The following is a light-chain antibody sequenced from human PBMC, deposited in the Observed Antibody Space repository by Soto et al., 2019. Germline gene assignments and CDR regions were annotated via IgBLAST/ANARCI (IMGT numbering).Light chain of an antibody. V-gene: IGKV3-11*01. CDR1: QSVSSY. Sequence: EIVLTQSPATLSLSPGERATLSCRASQSVSSYLAWYQQKPGQAPRLLIYDASNRATGIPARFTGSGSGTDCTLTSSCLEPEDFAVYYCQQRSNWPPFITFGQGTRLEIK. J-gene: IGKJ5*01. CDR2: DAS. CDR3: QQRSNWPPFIT.